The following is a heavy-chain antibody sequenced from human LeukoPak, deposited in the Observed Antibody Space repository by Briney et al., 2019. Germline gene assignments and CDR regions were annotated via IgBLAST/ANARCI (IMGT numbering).Heavy chain of an antibody. CDR1: GGSLSSYY. CDR3: ARGYCSGGSCPPDYYYYYYMDV. V-gene: IGHV4-4*07. J-gene: IGHJ6*03. D-gene: IGHD2-15*01. CDR2: IYTSGST. Sequence: SETLSLTCTVSGGSLSSYYWSWIRQPAGKGREWVGRIYTSGSTNYNPSLKSRVTIPLDTSKNQFSLKLSSVTAADTAVYYCARGYCSGGSCPPDYYYYYYMDVWGKGTTVTISS.